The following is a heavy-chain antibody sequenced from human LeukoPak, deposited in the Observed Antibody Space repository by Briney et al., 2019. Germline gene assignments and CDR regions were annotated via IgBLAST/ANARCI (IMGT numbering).Heavy chain of an antibody. Sequence: GGSLRLSCAASGFTFSSYAMSWVRQAPGKGLGWVSAISGSGGSTYYADSVKGRFTISRDNSKNTLYLQMNSLRAEDTAVYYCAKSSGIQLWLFFLYWGQGTLVTVSS. D-gene: IGHD5-18*01. J-gene: IGHJ4*02. CDR2: ISGSGGST. CDR1: GFTFSSYA. CDR3: AKSSGIQLWLFFLY. V-gene: IGHV3-23*01.